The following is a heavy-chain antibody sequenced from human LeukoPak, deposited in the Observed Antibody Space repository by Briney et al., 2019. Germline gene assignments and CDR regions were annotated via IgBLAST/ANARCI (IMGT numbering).Heavy chain of an antibody. Sequence: PSETLSLTCTVSGGSISSYYWSWIRQPPGRGLEWIGYIYYSGSTNYNPSLKSRVTISVDTSKNQFSLKLSSVTAADTAVYYCVSGSYYLYYFDYWGQGTLVTVSS. CDR2: IYYSGST. V-gene: IGHV4-59*01. J-gene: IGHJ4*02. CDR3: VSGSYYLYYFDY. D-gene: IGHD1-26*01. CDR1: GGSISSYY.